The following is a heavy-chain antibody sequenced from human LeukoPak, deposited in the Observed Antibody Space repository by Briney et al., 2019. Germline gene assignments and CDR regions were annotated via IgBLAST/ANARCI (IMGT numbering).Heavy chain of an antibody. V-gene: IGHV1-2*02. J-gene: IGHJ4*02. CDR1: GYTFTGYY. CDR2: INPNSGGT. CDR3: VRASPVPAAANFDY. Sequence: ASVKVSCKASGYTFTGYYMHWVRQAPGQGLEWMGWINPNSGGTNYAQKFQGRVTMTRDTSISTAYMELSRLRSDDTAVYYCVRASPVPAAANFDYWGQGTLVTVSS. D-gene: IGHD2-2*01.